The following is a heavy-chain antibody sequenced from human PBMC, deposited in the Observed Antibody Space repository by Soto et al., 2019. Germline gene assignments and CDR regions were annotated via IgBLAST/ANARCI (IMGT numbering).Heavy chain of an antibody. J-gene: IGHJ4*02. CDR3: AKGGYYFDSSGYFDY. Sequence: LRLSCAASGCTFSSYAMSWVRQAPGKGLEWVSAISSSGVNTYNADSVKGRFTISRDNSKKMLYLQMNSLRAEDTAVYYCAKGGYYFDSSGYFDYWGLGTLVTVSS. CDR2: ISSSGVNT. V-gene: IGHV3-23*01. CDR1: GCTFSSYA. D-gene: IGHD3-22*01.